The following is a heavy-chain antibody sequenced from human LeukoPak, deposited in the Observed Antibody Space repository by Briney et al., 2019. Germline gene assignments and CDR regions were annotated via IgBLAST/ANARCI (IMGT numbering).Heavy chain of an antibody. V-gene: IGHV3-7*01. CDR3: ARDQRYSSGWSYSPFDP. Sequence: GGSLRLSCVVSGFTFNRCWMNWVRQAPGKGLEWVAHINPDGRDTYYVDSVKGRFTISRDNAKNSLYLQMNSLRDEDTAVYYCARDQRYSSGWSYSPFDPWGQGTLVTVSS. J-gene: IGHJ5*02. CDR1: GFTFNRCW. D-gene: IGHD6-19*01. CDR2: INPDGRDT.